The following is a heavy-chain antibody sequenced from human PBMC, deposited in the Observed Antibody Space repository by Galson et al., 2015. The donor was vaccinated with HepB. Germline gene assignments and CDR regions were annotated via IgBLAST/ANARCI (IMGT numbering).Heavy chain of an antibody. CDR3: ASEGRYFDWSSYYFDY. Sequence: SVKVSCKASGGTFSSYAISWVRQAPGQGLEWMGRIIPILGIANYAQKFQGRVTITTDKSTSTAYMELSSLRSEDTAVYYCASEGRYFDWSSYYFDYWGQGTLVTVSS. V-gene: IGHV1-69*04. J-gene: IGHJ4*02. CDR1: GGTFSSYA. D-gene: IGHD3-9*01. CDR2: IIPILGIA.